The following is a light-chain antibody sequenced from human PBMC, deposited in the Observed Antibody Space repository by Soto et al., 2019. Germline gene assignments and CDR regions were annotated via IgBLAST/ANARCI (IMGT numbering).Light chain of an antibody. V-gene: IGKV3-15*01. Sequence: EIVLTQSPVTLSLSPGERATLSCRASRSFASSYLGWYQQKPGQAPRLLISGASTRAAGISDRFRGSGSWTEFTLTISSLRSEDSGIYYCQQYFAWPPMTFGQGTKVEI. CDR3: QQYFAWPPMT. CDR1: RSFASSY. J-gene: IGKJ1*01. CDR2: GAS.